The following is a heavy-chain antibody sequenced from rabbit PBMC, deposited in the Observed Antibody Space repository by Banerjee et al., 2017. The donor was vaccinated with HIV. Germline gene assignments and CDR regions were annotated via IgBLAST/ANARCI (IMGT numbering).Heavy chain of an antibody. J-gene: IGHJ4*01. CDR3: ARTYGYVGYAHAFNL. CDR2: IYPNYGRT. CDR1: GFDFSSVG. D-gene: IGHD6-1*01. V-gene: IGHV1S45*01. Sequence: QEQLKETGGGLVQPGGSLTLSCKASGFDFSSVGISWVRQAPGKGLEWIAYIYPNYGRTDYASWAKGRFTISKTSSTTVTLQMTSLTAADTATYFCARTYGYVGYAHAFNLWGQGTLVTVS.